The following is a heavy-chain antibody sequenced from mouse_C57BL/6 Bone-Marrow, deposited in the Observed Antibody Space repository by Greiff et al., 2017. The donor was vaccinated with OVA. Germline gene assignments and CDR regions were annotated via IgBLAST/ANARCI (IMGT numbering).Heavy chain of an antibody. V-gene: IGHV5-12*01. CDR2: ISNGGGST. CDR1: GFTFSDYY. Sequence: EVKLVESGGGLVQPGGSLKLSCAASGFTFSDYYMYWVRQTPEQRLEWVAYISNGGGSTYYPDTVKGRFTISRDNAKNTLYLQMSRLKSEDTAMYDCARHPLYYAMDYWGQGTSVTVSS. J-gene: IGHJ4*01. CDR3: ARHPLYYAMDY.